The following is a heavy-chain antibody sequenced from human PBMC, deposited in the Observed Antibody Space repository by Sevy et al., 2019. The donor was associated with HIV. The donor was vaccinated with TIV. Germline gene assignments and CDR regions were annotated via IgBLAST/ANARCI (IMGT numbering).Heavy chain of an antibody. CDR1: GFTFSSYW. CDR2: IKQDGSEK. D-gene: IGHD2-2*01. J-gene: IGHJ4*02. Sequence: GGSLRLSCAASGFTFSSYWMSWVRQAPGKGLEWVANIKQDGSEKYYVDSVKGRFTISRDNAKNSLYLQMNSLRAEDTAVYYCARVAYCSSTSSYYFDYWGQGTLVTVSS. CDR3: ARVAYCSSTSSYYFDY. V-gene: IGHV3-7*01.